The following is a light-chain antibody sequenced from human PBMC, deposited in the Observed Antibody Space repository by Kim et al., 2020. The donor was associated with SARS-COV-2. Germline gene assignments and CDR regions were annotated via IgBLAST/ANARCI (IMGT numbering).Light chain of an antibody. CDR2: GTS. V-gene: IGKV3-20*01. CDR1: QSVASNH. J-gene: IGKJ2*01. CDR3: QQYDNSLYT. Sequence: EIVLTQSPGTLSLSPGERATLSCRASQSVASNHIAWFQQKPGQTPRLLIYGTSSRVTGISDRFSASGSGTDFTLTISRLAPEDFAVYYCQQYDNSLYTFGQGTKLEI.